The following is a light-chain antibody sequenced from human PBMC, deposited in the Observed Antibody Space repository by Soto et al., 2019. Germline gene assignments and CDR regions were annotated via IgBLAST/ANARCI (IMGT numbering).Light chain of an antibody. J-gene: IGKJ1*01. CDR2: GAS. V-gene: IGKV3-20*01. CDR1: QSVSGRY. Sequence: EIVLTQSPGTLSLSPGERATLSCRVSQSVSGRYVAWYQRKPGQAPRLLIYGASNRATDIPVRFSASGSGTDFTLTITRLEPEDFAVYICQQYAVSPPTFGLGTKVEFK. CDR3: QQYAVSPPT.